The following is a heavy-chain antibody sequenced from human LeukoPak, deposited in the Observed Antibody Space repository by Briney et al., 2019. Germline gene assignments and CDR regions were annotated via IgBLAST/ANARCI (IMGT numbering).Heavy chain of an antibody. D-gene: IGHD2-2*01. J-gene: IGHJ5*02. V-gene: IGHV4-59*08. CDR2: IYYRGST. CDR1: GGSISSDY. CDR3: ARHLGYCGTTSCFGRAYWFDP. Sequence: PSETLSLTCTVSGGSISSDYWSWIRQPPGKELEWIGYIYYRGSTNYNPSLQSRVTISVDTSKNQFSLNLKSVTAADTAVYYCARHLGYCGTTSCFGRAYWFDPWGQGTLVTVSS.